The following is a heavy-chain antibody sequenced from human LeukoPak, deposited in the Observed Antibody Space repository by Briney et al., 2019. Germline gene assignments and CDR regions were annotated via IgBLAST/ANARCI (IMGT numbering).Heavy chain of an antibody. CDR2: ITTSSTYI. J-gene: IGHJ4*02. CDR1: GFSFSDYN. V-gene: IGHV3-21*01. Sequence: GGSLRLSCAASGFSFSDYNMNWVRQAPGKALEWVSSITTSSTYIYYGDSVKGRFTISRDNAKNSLYLQMNGLRAEDTAVYYCAKVSGRGGVLLWFGDGDYFDYWGQGTLVTVSS. D-gene: IGHD3-10*01. CDR3: AKVSGRGGVLLWFGDGDYFDY.